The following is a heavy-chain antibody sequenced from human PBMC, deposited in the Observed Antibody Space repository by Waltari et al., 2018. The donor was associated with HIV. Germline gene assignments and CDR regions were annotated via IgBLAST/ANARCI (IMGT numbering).Heavy chain of an antibody. CDR2: IKQNGREK. J-gene: IGHJ5*02. D-gene: IGHD1-26*01. CDR3: AKYSGSYWGAHNCFDP. V-gene: IGHV3-7*01. Sequence: EVQLVESGGGLVQPGGSLRLSCAASGFTFSIYWMSWLRQAPGKGREGVAKIKQNGREKNYADSVRGLFTISRDNTKNSLYLQMNSLRAEDTAVYYCAKYSGSYWGAHNCFDPWGQGTLVTVSS. CDR1: GFTFSIYW.